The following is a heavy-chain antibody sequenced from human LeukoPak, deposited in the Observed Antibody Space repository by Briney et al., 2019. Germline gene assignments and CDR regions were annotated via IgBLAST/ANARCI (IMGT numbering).Heavy chain of an antibody. CDR1: GFIFSNYV. D-gene: IGHD6-19*01. CDR3: ARVPYGSGWYYFDY. CDR2: IWYDGSNT. V-gene: IGHV3-33*01. J-gene: IGHJ4*02. Sequence: GRSLRLSCEASGFIFSNYVMHWVRQAPGKGLEWVAVIWYDGSNTYYADSEKGRFTISRDNSKNTLYLQMNSLRVEDTAVYYCARVPYGSGWYYFDYWGQGTLVTVSS.